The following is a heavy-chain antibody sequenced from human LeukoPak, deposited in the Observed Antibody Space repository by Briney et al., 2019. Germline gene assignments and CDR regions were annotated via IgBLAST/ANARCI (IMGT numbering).Heavy chain of an antibody. D-gene: IGHD2-8*02. V-gene: IGHV3-11*01. CDR3: ARGDQYWEAFYYYVDV. CDR1: GFSFSDYY. J-gene: IGHJ6*03. CDR2: ISNSGSSI. Sequence: PGGSLRPSCAASGFSFSDYYMTWIRQAPGKGLEWVSYISNSGSSIFYADSVKGRFTLSRDNGKNSLNLEMNNLRAEDTAIYYCARGDQYWEAFYYYVDVWGKGTTVIVSS.